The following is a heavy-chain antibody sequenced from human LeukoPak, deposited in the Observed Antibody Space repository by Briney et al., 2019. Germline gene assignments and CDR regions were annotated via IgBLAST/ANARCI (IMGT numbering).Heavy chain of an antibody. J-gene: IGHJ4*02. Sequence: GRSLRLSCTASGFTFGNYLMSWFRQAPGKGLEWIGFISGGTTEYAASVKGRFTISRDDSTSIAYLQMNSLTTEDTAVYYCSRGSGWLSVYWGQGTLVTVSS. CDR1: GFTFGNYL. CDR2: ISGGTT. D-gene: IGHD6-19*01. CDR3: SRGSGWLSVY. V-gene: IGHV3-49*03.